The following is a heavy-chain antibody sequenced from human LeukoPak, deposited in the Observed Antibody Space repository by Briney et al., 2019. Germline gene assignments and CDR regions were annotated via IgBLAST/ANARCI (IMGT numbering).Heavy chain of an antibody. Sequence: SETLSLTCTVSGGSISSHYWSWIRQPPGKGLEWIGYIYYSGSTNYNPSLKSRVTISVDTSKNQFSLKLSSVTAADTAVYYCARVRANWGTMGYFDYWGQGTLVTVSS. CDR3: ARVRANWGTMGYFDY. J-gene: IGHJ4*02. CDR2: IYYSGST. V-gene: IGHV4-59*11. CDR1: GGSISSHY. D-gene: IGHD7-27*01.